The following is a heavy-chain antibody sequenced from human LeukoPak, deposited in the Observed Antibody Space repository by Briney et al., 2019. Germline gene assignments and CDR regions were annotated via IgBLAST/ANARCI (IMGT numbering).Heavy chain of an antibody. CDR1: GYSISSGYY. CDR3: ARFLDYYDSSGYPASYAFDI. J-gene: IGHJ3*02. V-gene: IGHV4-38-2*01. Sequence: NPSETLSLTCAVSGYSISSGYYWGWIRQPPGKGLEWIGRIYTSGSTNYNPSLKSRVTMSVDTSKNQFSLKLSSVTAADTAVYYCARFLDYYDSSGYPASYAFDIWGQGTMVTVSS. D-gene: IGHD3-22*01. CDR2: IYTSGST.